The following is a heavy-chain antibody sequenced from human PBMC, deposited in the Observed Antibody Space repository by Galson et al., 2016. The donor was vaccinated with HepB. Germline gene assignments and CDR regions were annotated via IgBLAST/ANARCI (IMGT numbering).Heavy chain of an antibody. CDR2: IIPLFGTP. CDR3: ARGSYYYDSSLFYYHMAV. V-gene: IGHV1-69*13. CDR1: GGPFSSYA. J-gene: IGHJ6*03. D-gene: IGHD3-22*01. Sequence: SVKVSCKASGGPFSSYAISWVRQAPGQGLEWMGGIIPLFGTPNYAQKFQSRVTITADESTSTAYMELSSLRSEDTAVYYCARGSYYYDSSLFYYHMAVWGKGTTVTVSS.